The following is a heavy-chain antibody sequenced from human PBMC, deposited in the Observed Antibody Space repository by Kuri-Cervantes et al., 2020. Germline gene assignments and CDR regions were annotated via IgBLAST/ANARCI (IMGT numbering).Heavy chain of an antibody. D-gene: IGHD6-25*01. CDR3: AKDSSPLIAAALDY. J-gene: IGHJ4*02. Sequence: GGSLRLSCAASGFTFDDYAMHWVRQAPGKGLEWVSGISWNSGSIGYADSVKGRFTTSRDNAKNSLYLQMNSLRAEDTALYYCAKDSSPLIAAALDYWGQGTLVTVSS. V-gene: IGHV3-9*01. CDR2: ISWNSGSI. CDR1: GFTFDDYA.